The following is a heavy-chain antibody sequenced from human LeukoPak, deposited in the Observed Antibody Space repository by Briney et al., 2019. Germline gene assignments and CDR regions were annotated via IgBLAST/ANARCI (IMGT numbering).Heavy chain of an antibody. CDR1: GFTFSSYA. D-gene: IGHD6-6*01. Sequence: QSGGSLRLSCAASGFTFSSYAMSWVRQAPGKGLEWVSAISGSGGSTYYADSVKGRFTISRDNSKNTLYLQMNSLRAEDTAVYYCAKDIKGYSSSSLFLAWGQGTLVTVSS. CDR2: ISGSGGST. J-gene: IGHJ4*02. V-gene: IGHV3-23*01. CDR3: AKDIKGYSSSSLFLA.